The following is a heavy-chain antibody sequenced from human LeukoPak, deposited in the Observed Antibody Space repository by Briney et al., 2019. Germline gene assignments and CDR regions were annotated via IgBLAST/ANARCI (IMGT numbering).Heavy chain of an antibody. CDR2: INPKSGAT. D-gene: IGHD3-22*01. CDR1: GYTFTGFY. Sequence: ASVKVSCKASGYTFTGFYIHWVRQAPGQGLEWMGWINPKSGATNYAQNFQGRVTMTRDTSISTAYMELSRLRSDDTAVYYCARAGVWDYSDSSGYHNAAFDIWGQGTMVTVSS. J-gene: IGHJ3*02. V-gene: IGHV1-2*02. CDR3: ARAGVWDYSDSSGYHNAAFDI.